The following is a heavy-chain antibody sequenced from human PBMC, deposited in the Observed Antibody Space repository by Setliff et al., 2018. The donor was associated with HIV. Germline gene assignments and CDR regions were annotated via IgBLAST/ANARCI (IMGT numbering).Heavy chain of an antibody. J-gene: IGHJ4*02. Sequence: PSETLSLTCTVSGGSISSSSYYWGWIRQPPGKGLEWIGSIYYSGSTYYNPSLKSRVTISVDTSKNQFSLKLSSVTAADTAVYYCARDRGGSYDYWGQGTLVTVSS. CDR3: ARDRGGSYDY. D-gene: IGHD1-26*01. CDR2: IYYSGST. CDR1: GGSISSSSYY. V-gene: IGHV4-39*07.